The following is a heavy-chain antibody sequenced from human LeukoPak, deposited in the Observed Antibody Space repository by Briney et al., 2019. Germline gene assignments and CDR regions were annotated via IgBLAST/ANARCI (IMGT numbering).Heavy chain of an antibody. J-gene: IGHJ5*02. CDR2: IYYSGST. V-gene: IGHV4-59*01. Sequence: PSETLSLTCTVSGGSISSYYWSWIRQPPGKGLEWIGYIYYSGSTNYNPSLKSRVTISVDTSKNQFSLKLSSVTAADTAVYYCARGDSSGCWNWFDPWGQGTLVTVSS. CDR1: GGSISSYY. CDR3: ARGDSSGCWNWFDP. D-gene: IGHD3-22*01.